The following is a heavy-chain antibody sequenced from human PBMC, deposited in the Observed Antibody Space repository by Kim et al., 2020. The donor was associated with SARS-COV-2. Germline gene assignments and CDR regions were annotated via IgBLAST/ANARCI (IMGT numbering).Heavy chain of an antibody. CDR3: ARDGGIVVVPAAKLDAFDI. V-gene: IGHV3-7*01. Sequence: GGSLRLSCAASGFTFSSYWMSWVRQAPGKGLEWVANIKQDGSEKYYVDSVKGRFTISRDNAKNSLYLQMNSLRAEDTAVYYCARDGGIVVVPAAKLDAFDIWGQGTMVTVSS. CDR1: GFTFSSYW. CDR2: IKQDGSEK. J-gene: IGHJ3*02. D-gene: IGHD2-2*01.